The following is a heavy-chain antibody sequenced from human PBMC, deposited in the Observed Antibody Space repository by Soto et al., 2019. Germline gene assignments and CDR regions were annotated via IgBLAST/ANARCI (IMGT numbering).Heavy chain of an antibody. CDR2: MNPNSGNT. CDR3: ARGFYGSGSYYNVPQFDP. CDR1: GYTLASYD. Sequence: GASVKVSCKASGYTLASYDSNWVRQATGQGLEWMGWMNPNSGNTGYAQKFQGRVTMTRNTSISTAYMELSSLRSEDTAVYYCARGFYGSGSYYNVPQFDPWGQGTLVTVSS. J-gene: IGHJ5*02. D-gene: IGHD3-10*01. V-gene: IGHV1-8*01.